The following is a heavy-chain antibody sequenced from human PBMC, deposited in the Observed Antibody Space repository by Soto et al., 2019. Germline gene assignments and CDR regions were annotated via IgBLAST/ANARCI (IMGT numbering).Heavy chain of an antibody. CDR1: GYSFTSYW. V-gene: IGHV5-51*01. Sequence: GESLKISCKGPGYSFTSYWIGWVRQMPGKGLEWMGIIYPGDSDTRYSPSFQGQVTISADKSISTAYLQWSSLKASDTAMYYCARHRRITMVRGVEVYYYYYMDVWGKGTTVTVSS. J-gene: IGHJ6*03. D-gene: IGHD3-10*01. CDR2: IYPGDSDT. CDR3: ARHRRITMVRGVEVYYYYYMDV.